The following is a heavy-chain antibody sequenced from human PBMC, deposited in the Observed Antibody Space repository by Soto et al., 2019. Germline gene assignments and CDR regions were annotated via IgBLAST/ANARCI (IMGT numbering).Heavy chain of an antibody. D-gene: IGHD3-10*01. V-gene: IGHV5-51*01. Sequence: PGESLKISCRASGHSFTSFWIACVRQVPGKGLEWMGIVYPADSDTRYSPAFQCQVTISADKCITTAYLQWASLEASDTAMYYCARGVPCAASLYFDHWGQGSLVTVSS. CDR3: ARGVPCAASLYFDH. CDR2: VYPADSDT. J-gene: IGHJ4*02. CDR1: GHSFTSFW.